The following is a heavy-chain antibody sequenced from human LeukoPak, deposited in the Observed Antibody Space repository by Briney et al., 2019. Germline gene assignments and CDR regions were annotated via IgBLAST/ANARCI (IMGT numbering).Heavy chain of an antibody. J-gene: IGHJ4*02. Sequence: GGSLRLSCAASGFTFSGFSMSWVRQAPGKGLEWVSYISSGSSTIYSADSVKGRFTISRDNAKNSLYLQLNSLRAEDTAVYYCARQGIVSLFDFWGQGTLVTVSS. D-gene: IGHD2-15*01. CDR1: GFTFSGFS. V-gene: IGHV3-48*01. CDR2: ISSGSSTI. CDR3: ARQGIVSLFDF.